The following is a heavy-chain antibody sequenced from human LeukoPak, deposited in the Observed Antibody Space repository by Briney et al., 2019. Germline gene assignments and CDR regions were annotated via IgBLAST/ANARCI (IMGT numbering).Heavy chain of an antibody. CDR2: IIHMFGTA. CDR1: GGTFSSYA. J-gene: IGHJ4*02. V-gene: IGHV1-69*13. CDR3: ARDRGGYPLFDY. Sequence: SVKVSCKASGGTFSSYAISWVRQAPGQGLEWMGGIIHMFGTANYVQKFQGSVTITADESTRTAYMELSSLRSEDTAVYYCARDRGGYPLFDYWGQGTLVTVSS. D-gene: IGHD5-12*01.